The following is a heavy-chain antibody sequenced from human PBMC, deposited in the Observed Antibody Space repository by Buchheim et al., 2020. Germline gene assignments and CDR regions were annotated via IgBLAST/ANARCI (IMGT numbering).Heavy chain of an antibody. CDR1: GFTFSSYS. CDR3: AREYYDFWSGPTPNWFDP. CDR2: ISSSSSYI. D-gene: IGHD3-3*01. Sequence: EVQLVESGGGLVKPGGSLRLSCAASGFTFSSYSMNWVRQAPEKGLEWVSSISSSSSYIYYADSVKGRFTISRDNAKNSLYLQMNSLRAEDTAVYYCAREYYDFWSGPTPNWFDPWGQGTL. V-gene: IGHV3-21*01. J-gene: IGHJ5*02.